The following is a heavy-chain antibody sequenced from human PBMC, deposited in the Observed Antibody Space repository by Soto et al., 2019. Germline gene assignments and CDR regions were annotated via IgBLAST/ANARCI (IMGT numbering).Heavy chain of an antibody. CDR2: INHSGST. CDR3: ARDVRYYGSGSYGYYYYYGMDV. J-gene: IGHJ6*02. D-gene: IGHD3-10*01. Sequence: AETLSLTCAVYGGSFSGYYWSWIRQPPGKGLEWIGEINHSGSTNYNPALKRRVTISVDTSKNQFSLKLSSVTAADTAVYYCARDVRYYGSGSYGYYYYYGMDVWGQGTTVTVSS. CDR1: GGSFSGYY. V-gene: IGHV4-34*01.